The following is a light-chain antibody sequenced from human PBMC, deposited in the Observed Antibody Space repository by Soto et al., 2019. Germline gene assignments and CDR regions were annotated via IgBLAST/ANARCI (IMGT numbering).Light chain of an antibody. CDR1: QGINNY. CDR2: DAF. V-gene: IGKV1-33*01. Sequence: DIQMTQSPSSLSASVGDRVTITCRASQGINNYLIWYQQKPGKAPELLIYDAFSLQTGVSSRFSRGASGTDFTLTISSLQPEDVATYYCQQYDILPPTFGQGTRVEI. CDR3: QQYDILPPT. J-gene: IGKJ2*01.